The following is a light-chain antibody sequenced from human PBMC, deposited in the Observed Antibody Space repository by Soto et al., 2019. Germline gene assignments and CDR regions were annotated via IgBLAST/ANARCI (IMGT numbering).Light chain of an antibody. CDR1: SSNIGTGYD. V-gene: IGLV1-40*01. Sequence: QSVLTQPPSVSGAPGQRVTISRTGSSSNIGTGYDVHWYQQLPGTAPKLLIYSNSNRPSGVPDRFSGSKSGTSASLAITGLQAEDEADYYCQSFDSSRFYVFGTGTKVTVL. CDR2: SNS. CDR3: QSFDSSRFYV. J-gene: IGLJ1*01.